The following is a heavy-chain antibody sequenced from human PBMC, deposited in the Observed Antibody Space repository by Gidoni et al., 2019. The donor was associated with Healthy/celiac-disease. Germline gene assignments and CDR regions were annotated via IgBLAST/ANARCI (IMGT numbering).Heavy chain of an antibody. CDR3: ARERGATADSNDFDY. V-gene: IGHV4-39*07. D-gene: IGHD1-26*01. CDR2: IYYSGST. CDR1: GGPISSSSYY. J-gene: IGHJ4*02. Sequence: QLQLQESGPGLVKPSETLSLTCTVPGGPISSSSYYWGWIRQPPGKGLEWIGGIYYSGSTYYNPSLKSRVTISVDTSKNQFSLKLSSVTAADTAVYYCARERGATADSNDFDYWGQGTLVTVSS.